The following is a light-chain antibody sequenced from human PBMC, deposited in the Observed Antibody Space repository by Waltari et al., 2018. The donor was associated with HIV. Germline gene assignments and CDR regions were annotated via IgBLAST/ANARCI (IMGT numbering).Light chain of an antibody. CDR3: CIYVNMSLEVI. Sequence: QSALTQPASVSGSPGQSITISCTGTSRDIGAYNSVSWYQQHPGKAPKLIIYEVTQRPSGISFRFSGSKSGNTASLTISGLQAEDEADYYCCIYVNMSLEVIFGGGTKLTVL. J-gene: IGLJ2*01. CDR2: EVT. V-gene: IGLV2-14*01. CDR1: SRDIGAYNS.